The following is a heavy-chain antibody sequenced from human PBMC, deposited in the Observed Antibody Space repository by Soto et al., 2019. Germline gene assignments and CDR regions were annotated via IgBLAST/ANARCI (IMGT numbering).Heavy chain of an antibody. Sequence: QVQLVESGGGLVKPGGSLRLSCADSGFSFSDYYMNCIRQAPGKGLEWLSYISNTGSYTNYAGSVRGRFTISRDSADSSLYLDMNGLRAENTAVYYCARAKLVVEGRFDYWGQGTLVTVYS. CDR3: ARAKLVVEGRFDY. CDR2: ISNTGSYT. D-gene: IGHD3-22*01. CDR1: GFSFSDYY. J-gene: IGHJ4*02. V-gene: IGHV3-11*06.